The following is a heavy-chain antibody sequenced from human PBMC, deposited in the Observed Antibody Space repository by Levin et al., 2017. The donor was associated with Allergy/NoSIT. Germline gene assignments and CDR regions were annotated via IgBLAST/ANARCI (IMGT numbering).Heavy chain of an antibody. CDR1: GGSISSYY. CDR3: ARFVGGRRSDAFDI. V-gene: IGHV4-59*01. CDR2: IYYSGST. Sequence: SETLSLTCTVSGGSISSYYWSWIRQPPGKGLEWIGYIYYSGSTNYNPSLKSRVTISVDTSKNQFSLKLSSVTAADTAVYYCARFVGGRRSDAFDIWGQGTMVTVSS. J-gene: IGHJ3*02. D-gene: IGHD1-26*01.